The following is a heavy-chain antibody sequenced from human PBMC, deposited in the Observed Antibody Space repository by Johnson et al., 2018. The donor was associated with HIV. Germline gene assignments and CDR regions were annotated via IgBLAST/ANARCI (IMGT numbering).Heavy chain of an antibody. CDR3: ARDGGYGSV. J-gene: IGHJ3*01. D-gene: IGHD3-10*01. CDR2: IRYDGSNK. Sequence: QAQLVESGGGVVQPGRSLRLSCAASGFTFSSYGMHWVRQAPGKGLEWVAFIRYDGSNKYYADSVRGRFTISRDTSKNTLYLHMNSLTAEDTAVYYCARDGGYGSVWGQGTMVTVSS. CDR1: GFTFSSYG. V-gene: IGHV3-33*08.